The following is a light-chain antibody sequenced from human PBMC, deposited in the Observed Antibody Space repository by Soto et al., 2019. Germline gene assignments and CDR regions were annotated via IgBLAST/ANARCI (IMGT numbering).Light chain of an antibody. CDR2: RNN. Sequence: QSVLTQPPSTSGTPGQRVTISCSGSSSNIGSNFVYWYQQFPGTAPKLLIYRNNQRPSGVPDRFSGSKSGTSASLAISGRRSEDEADYYCAAWDDSLSGRVFGTGTKLTVL. V-gene: IGLV1-47*01. CDR1: SSNIGSNF. J-gene: IGLJ1*01. CDR3: AAWDDSLSGRV.